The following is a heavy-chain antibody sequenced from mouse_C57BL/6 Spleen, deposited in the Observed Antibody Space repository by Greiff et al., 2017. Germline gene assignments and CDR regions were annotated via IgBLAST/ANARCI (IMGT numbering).Heavy chain of an antibody. CDR2: IDPETGGT. J-gene: IGHJ3*01. Sequence: QVQLQQSGAELVRPGASVTLSCKASGYTFTDYEMHWVKQTPVHGLEWIGAIDPETGGTAYNQKFKGKAILTADKSSSTAYMELRSLTSEDSAVYYCTRRDSNFSAWFAYWSQGTLVTVSA. D-gene: IGHD2-5*01. CDR3: TRRDSNFSAWFAY. CDR1: GYTFTDYE. V-gene: IGHV1-15*01.